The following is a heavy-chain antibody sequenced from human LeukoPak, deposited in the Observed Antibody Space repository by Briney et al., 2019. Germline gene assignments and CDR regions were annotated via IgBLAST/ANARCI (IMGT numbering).Heavy chain of an antibody. D-gene: IGHD3-10*01. V-gene: IGHV3-23*01. Sequence: GGSLGLSCAASGFTFSSYAMSWVRQAPGKGLEWVSAISGSGGSTYYADSVKGRFTISRDNSKNTLYLQVNSLRAEDTAVYYCAKVGAPYDLVDYWGQGTLVTVSS. CDR2: ISGSGGST. J-gene: IGHJ4*02. CDR3: AKVGAPYDLVDY. CDR1: GFTFSSYA.